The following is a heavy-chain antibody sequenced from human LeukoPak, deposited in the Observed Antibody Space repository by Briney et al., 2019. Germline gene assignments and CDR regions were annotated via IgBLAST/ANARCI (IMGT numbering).Heavy chain of an antibody. D-gene: IGHD6-19*01. Sequence: GGSLRLSCAASGFTFSSYAMHWVRQAPGKGLEWVSGISWNSGSIGYADSVKGRFTISRDNAKNSLYLQMNSLRAEDTALYYCAKGSSGWSIFDYWGQGTLVTVSS. CDR2: ISWNSGSI. J-gene: IGHJ4*02. V-gene: IGHV3-9*01. CDR1: GFTFSSYA. CDR3: AKGSSGWSIFDY.